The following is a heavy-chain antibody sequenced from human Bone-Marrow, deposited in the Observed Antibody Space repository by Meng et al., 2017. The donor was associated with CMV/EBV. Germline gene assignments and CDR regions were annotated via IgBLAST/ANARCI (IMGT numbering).Heavy chain of an antibody. J-gene: IGHJ4*02. CDR2: INPNSGGT. CDR3: ARELWDLGYCSSTSCRGGTGVYY. V-gene: IGHV1-2*02. CDR1: GYTFTGYY. D-gene: IGHD2-2*01. Sequence: ASVKVSCKASGYTFTGYYMHWVRQAPGQGLEWMGWINPNSGGTNYAQKFQGRVTMTRDTSISTAYMELSRLRSDDTAVYYCARELWDLGYCSSTSCRGGTGVYYWGQGTLVTVSS.